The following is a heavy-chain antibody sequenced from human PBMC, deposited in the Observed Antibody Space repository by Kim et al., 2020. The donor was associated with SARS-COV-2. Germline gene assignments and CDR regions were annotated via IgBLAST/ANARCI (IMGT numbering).Heavy chain of an antibody. CDR3: AKDSRGTYRPHDY. Sequence: GGSLRLSCAASGFTFSTYPMAWVRQAPGKGLEWVSTITDSGETYYADSVMGRFTMSRDNSKNTLYLQMNSLRAEDTAIFHCAKDSRGTYRPHDYWGPGTLVTVSS. CDR2: ITDSGET. V-gene: IGHV3-23*01. CDR1: GFTFSTYP. J-gene: IGHJ4*02. D-gene: IGHD1-26*01.